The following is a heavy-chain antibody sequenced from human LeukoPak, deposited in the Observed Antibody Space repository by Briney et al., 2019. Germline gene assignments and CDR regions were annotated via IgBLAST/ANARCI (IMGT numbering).Heavy chain of an antibody. CDR3: ATGRITMVRGVGGDWFDP. V-gene: IGHV1-24*01. J-gene: IGHJ5*02. Sequence: ASVKVSCKVSGYTLTELSMHWVRQAPGKGLEWRGGFDPEDGETIYAQKFQGRVTMTEDTSTDTAYMELSSLRSEDTAVYYCATGRITMVRGVGGDWFDPWGQGTLVTVSS. D-gene: IGHD3-10*01. CDR1: GYTLTELS. CDR2: FDPEDGET.